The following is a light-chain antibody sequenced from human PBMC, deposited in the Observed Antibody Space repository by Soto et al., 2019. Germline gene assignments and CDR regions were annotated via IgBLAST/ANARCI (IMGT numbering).Light chain of an antibody. CDR1: QSIRSY. Sequence: DIQMTQSPSSLSASVGDRVTITCRASQSIRSYLNWYQQKPGKAPKLLIYAATSLQSGVPSRFSGSGSGTDFTLTISSLQPEDSATYYCQHSHRTPPKTFGGGTKVEIK. CDR2: AAT. CDR3: QHSHRTPPKT. V-gene: IGKV1-39*01. J-gene: IGKJ4*01.